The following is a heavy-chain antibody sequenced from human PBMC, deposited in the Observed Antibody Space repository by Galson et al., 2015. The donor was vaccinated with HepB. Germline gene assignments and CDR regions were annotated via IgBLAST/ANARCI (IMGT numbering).Heavy chain of an antibody. J-gene: IGHJ5*02. CDR2: ISAYNGNT. Sequence: SVKVSCKASGSTFTSYGISWVRQAPGQGLEWMGWISAYNGNTNYAQKLQGRVTMTTDTSTSTAYMELRSLRSDDTAVYYCARVVHDYGDPNWFDPWGQGTLVTVSS. D-gene: IGHD4-17*01. CDR3: ARVVHDYGDPNWFDP. V-gene: IGHV1-18*04. CDR1: GSTFTSYG.